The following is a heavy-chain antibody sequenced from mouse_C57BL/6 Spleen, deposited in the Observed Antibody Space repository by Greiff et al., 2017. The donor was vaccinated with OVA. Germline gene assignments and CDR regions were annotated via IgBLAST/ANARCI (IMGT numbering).Heavy chain of an antibody. Sequence: QVQLQQPGAELVKPGASVKMSCKASGYTFTSYWITWVKQRPGQGLEWIGDIYPGSGSTNYNEKFKSKATLTVDTSSSTAYMQLSSLTSQDSAVYYCARERGDGSSPLYAMEYSGQGTSVTVAS. CDR2: IYPGSGST. CDR3: ARERGDGSSPLYAMEY. V-gene: IGHV1-55*01. CDR1: GYTFTSYW. D-gene: IGHD1-1*01. J-gene: IGHJ4*01.